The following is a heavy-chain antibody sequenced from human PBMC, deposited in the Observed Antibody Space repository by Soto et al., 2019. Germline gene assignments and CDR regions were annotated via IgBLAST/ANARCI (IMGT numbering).Heavy chain of an antibody. CDR3: AIDSSGWVFDY. Sequence: GFLRLSCAASGFTFSSYGMHWVRQAPGKGLEWVAVISYDGSNKYYADSVKGRFTISRDNSKDTLYLQMNSLRAEDTAVYYCAIDSSGWVFDYWGQGTLVTVSS. CDR1: GFTFSSYG. D-gene: IGHD6-19*01. V-gene: IGHV3-30*03. J-gene: IGHJ4*02. CDR2: ISYDGSNK.